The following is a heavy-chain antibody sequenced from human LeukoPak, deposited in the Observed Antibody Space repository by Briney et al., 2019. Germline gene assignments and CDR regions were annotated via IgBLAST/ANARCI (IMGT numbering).Heavy chain of an antibody. CDR2: INPGGGST. CDR1: GYTFTYYA. J-gene: IGHJ4*02. V-gene: IGHV1-46*01. CDR3: ARKSDNSYYFDY. D-gene: IGHD2/OR15-2a*01. Sequence: ASVKVSCKASGYTFTYYAIHWVRQAPGQGLEWMGIINPGGGSTSYAQKFQGRVTMTRDTSTSTVYMELSSLRSEDTAVYYCARKSDNSYYFDYWGQGTLVTVSS.